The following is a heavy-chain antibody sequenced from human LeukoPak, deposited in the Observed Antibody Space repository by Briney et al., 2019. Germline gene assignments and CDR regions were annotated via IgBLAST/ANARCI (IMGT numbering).Heavy chain of an antibody. CDR2: IYHSGST. D-gene: IGHD6-19*01. Sequence: PSETLSLTCAVSGGSISSGGYSWSWIRQPPGKGLEWIGYIYHSGSTYYNPSLKSRVTISVDRSKNQFSLKLSSVTAADTAVYYCARAVAGTEYYYDYWGQGTLVNVSS. J-gene: IGHJ4*02. V-gene: IGHV4-30-2*01. CDR3: ARAVAGTEYYYDY. CDR1: GGSISSGGYS.